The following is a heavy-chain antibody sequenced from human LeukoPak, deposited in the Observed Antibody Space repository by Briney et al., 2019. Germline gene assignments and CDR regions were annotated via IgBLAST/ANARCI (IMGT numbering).Heavy chain of an antibody. J-gene: IGHJ6*02. Sequence: GGSLRLSCVASGFTFSSYWMSWVRQAPGKGLEWVANIKQDGSEKYYVDSVKGRFTISRDNAKNSLYLQMNSLRAEDTAVYYCATTITMVRGVRPYYYGMDVWGQGTTVTVSS. V-gene: IGHV3-7*01. D-gene: IGHD3-10*01. CDR3: ATTITMVRGVRPYYYGMDV. CDR2: IKQDGSEK. CDR1: GFTFSSYW.